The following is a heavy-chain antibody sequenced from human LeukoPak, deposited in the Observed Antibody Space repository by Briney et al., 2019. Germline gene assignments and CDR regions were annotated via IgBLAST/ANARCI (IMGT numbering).Heavy chain of an antibody. V-gene: IGHV1-46*01. D-gene: IGHD5-24*01. J-gene: IGHJ4*02. Sequence: ASVTVSCMASGYTFSNYHIHWVRQAPGQGIEWMGLINPRYGSTPYAQTFQGIVTMTRDMSTSTVYMELSSLRSEETAVYYCAREEARDGSTGYYFDYWGQGTLLTVSS. CDR1: GYTFSNYH. CDR3: AREEARDGSTGYYFDY. CDR2: INPRYGST.